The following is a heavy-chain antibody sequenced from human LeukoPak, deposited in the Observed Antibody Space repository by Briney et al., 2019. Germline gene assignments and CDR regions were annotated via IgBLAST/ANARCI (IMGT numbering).Heavy chain of an antibody. CDR2: ISSSGSTI. CDR3: ARRSGVTGYHFDY. J-gene: IGHJ4*02. D-gene: IGHD3-10*01. CDR1: GFTFSSYE. V-gene: IGHV3-48*03. Sequence: PGGSLRLSCAASGFTFSSYEMNWVRQAPGKGLEWVSYISSSGSTIYYADSVKGRFTISRDNAKNSLYLQMNSLRAEDTAIYYCARRSGVTGYHFDYWGQGTLVTVSS.